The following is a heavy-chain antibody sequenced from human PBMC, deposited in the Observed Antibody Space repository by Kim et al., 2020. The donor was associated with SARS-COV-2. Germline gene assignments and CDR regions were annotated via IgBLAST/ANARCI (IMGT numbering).Heavy chain of an antibody. CDR2: IWYDGSNK. CDR1: GFTFSSYG. Sequence: GGSLRLSCAASGFTFSSYGMHWVRQAPGKGLEWVAVIWYDGSNKYYADSVKGRFTISRDNSKNTLYLQMNSLRAEDTAVYYCARETPYYYDSSGYHDAFDIWGQGTMVTVSS. D-gene: IGHD3-22*01. J-gene: IGHJ3*02. V-gene: IGHV3-33*01. CDR3: ARETPYYYDSSGYHDAFDI.